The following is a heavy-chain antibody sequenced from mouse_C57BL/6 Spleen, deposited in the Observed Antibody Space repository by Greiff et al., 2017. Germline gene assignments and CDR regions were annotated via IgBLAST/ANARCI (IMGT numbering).Heavy chain of an antibody. D-gene: IGHD1-1*01. V-gene: IGHV1-26*01. J-gene: IGHJ4*01. CDR2: INPNNGGT. CDR1: GYTFTDYY. Sequence: VQLQQSGPELVKPGASVKISCKASGYTFTDYYMNWVKQSHGKSLEWIGDINPNNGGTRYNQKFKGKATFTVDKSSSTAYMELRSLTSEDSAVYYCARRRLLYAMDYWGQGTSVTVSS. CDR3: ARRRLLYAMDY.